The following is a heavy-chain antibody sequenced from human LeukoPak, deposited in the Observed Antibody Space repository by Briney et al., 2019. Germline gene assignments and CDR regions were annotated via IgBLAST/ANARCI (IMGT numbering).Heavy chain of an antibody. CDR1: GYTFTSYD. CDR2: MNPNSGNT. CDR3: ARKPRRPYDYVWGSYRYNPTYYFDY. Sequence: ASVKVSCKASGYTFTSYDINWERQATGQGLEWMGWMNPNSGNTGYAQKFQGRVTMTRNTSISTAYMELSSLRSEDTAVYYCARKPRRPYDYVWGSYRYNPTYYFDYWGQGTLVTVSS. D-gene: IGHD3-16*02. J-gene: IGHJ4*02. V-gene: IGHV1-8*01.